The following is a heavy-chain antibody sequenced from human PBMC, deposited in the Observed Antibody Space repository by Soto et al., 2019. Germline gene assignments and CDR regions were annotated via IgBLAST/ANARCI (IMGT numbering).Heavy chain of an antibody. J-gene: IGHJ4*02. CDR2: ISYDGSNK. CDR1: GFTFSSYG. CDR3: AKHLYGSGSYYADY. D-gene: IGHD3-10*01. V-gene: IGHV3-30*18. Sequence: GGSLRLSCAASGFTFSSYGMHWVRQAPGKGLEWVAVISYDGSNKYYADSVKGRFTISRDNSKNTLYLQMNSLRAEDTAVYYCAKHLYGSGSYYADYWGQGTLVTVCS.